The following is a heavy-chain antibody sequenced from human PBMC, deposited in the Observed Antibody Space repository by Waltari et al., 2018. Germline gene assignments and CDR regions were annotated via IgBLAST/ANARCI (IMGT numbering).Heavy chain of an antibody. D-gene: IGHD5-18*01. J-gene: IGHJ4*02. CDR3: TKDMDGATAMAPRLDF. CDR1: GCLFDEYG. Sequence: VHLVESGGGLVRPGRSLRLSCAASGCLFDEYGMDWVRQAPGKGLEWVAGINWNSGTIHYADSVKGRFTISRDNAENSLYLQMNSLTTEDTAVYYCTKDMDGATAMAPRLDFWGQGTLVTVSS. CDR2: INWNSGTI. V-gene: IGHV3-9*01.